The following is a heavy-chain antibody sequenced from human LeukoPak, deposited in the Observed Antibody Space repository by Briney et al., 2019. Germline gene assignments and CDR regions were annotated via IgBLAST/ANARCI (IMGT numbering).Heavy chain of an antibody. CDR3: ARAPDYGGNSEGYFDY. J-gene: IGHJ4*02. CDR2: VNHSGST. V-gene: IGHV4-34*01. D-gene: IGHD4-23*01. CDR1: GGSFSGYY. Sequence: PSETLSLTCAVYGGSFSGYYWSWIRQPPGKGLEWIGEVNHSGSTNYNPSLKSRVTISIDTSKNQFSLKLRSVTAADTAVYYCARAPDYGGNSEGYFDYWGQGTLITVSS.